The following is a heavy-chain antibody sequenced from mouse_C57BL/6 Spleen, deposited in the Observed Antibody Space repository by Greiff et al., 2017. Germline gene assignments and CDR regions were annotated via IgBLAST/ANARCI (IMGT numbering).Heavy chain of an antibody. CDR1: GYSITSGYY. Sequence: EVQLQQSGSGLVKPSQSLSLTCSVTGYSITSGYYWNLIRQFPGNKLEWMGYISYDGSNNYNPSLKNPISITRDTSKNQFFLKLNSVTTEDTATYYCAREVGYDGAFASWGQGTLVTVSA. CDR2: ISYDGSN. D-gene: IGHD2-3*01. CDR3: AREVGYDGAFAS. V-gene: IGHV3-6*01. J-gene: IGHJ3*01.